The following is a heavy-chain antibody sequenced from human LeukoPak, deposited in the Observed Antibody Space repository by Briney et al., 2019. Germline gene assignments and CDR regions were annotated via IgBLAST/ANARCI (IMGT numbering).Heavy chain of an antibody. CDR3: ASLHQVRGPTVFYY. CDR1: GGSFNDYY. V-gene: IGHV4-34*01. D-gene: IGHD3-10*01. CDR2: INHSGST. Sequence: PSETLSLTCALYGGSFNDYYWSWIRQPPGKGLEWIGEINHSGSTNYNPSLKSRVTISVDTSKNQFSLKLSSVTAADTAVYYCASLHQVRGPTVFYYWGQGALVTVSS. J-gene: IGHJ4*02.